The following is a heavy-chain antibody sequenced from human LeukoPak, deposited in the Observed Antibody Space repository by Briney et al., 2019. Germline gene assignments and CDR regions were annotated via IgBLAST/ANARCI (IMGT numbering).Heavy chain of an antibody. CDR2: IIPIFGTA. J-gene: IGHJ6*03. CDR1: GGTFSSFA. V-gene: IGHV1-69*13. CDR3: ARDVRVKQQLTIRGSDYFYYMDV. D-gene: IGHD6-13*01. Sequence: ASVKVSCKASGGTFSSFALSWVRQAPGQGPEWMGGIIPIFGTANYAQKFQGRVTIYSDASPSTAYMELSSLRSEDTAVYYCARDVRVKQQLTIRGSDYFYYMDVWGNGTTVIVSS.